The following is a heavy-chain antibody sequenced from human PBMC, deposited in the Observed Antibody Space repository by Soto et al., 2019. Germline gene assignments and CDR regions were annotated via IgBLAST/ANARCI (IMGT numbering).Heavy chain of an antibody. CDR2: IYYSGST. V-gene: IGHV4-59*01. CDR1: GGSISSYY. D-gene: IGHD4-17*01. Sequence: SETLSLTCAVSGGSISSYYWSWIRQPPGKGLEWIGYIYYSGSTNYNPSLKSRVTISVDTSKNQFSLKVSSVTAADTAVYYCARQMTTLTTFVYWGQGTLVTVSS. CDR3: ARQMTTLTTFVY. J-gene: IGHJ4*02.